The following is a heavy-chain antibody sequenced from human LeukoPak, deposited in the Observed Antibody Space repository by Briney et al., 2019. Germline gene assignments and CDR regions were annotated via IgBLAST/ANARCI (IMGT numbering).Heavy chain of an antibody. CDR3: ARDYCDSSGYYL. CDR1: GGTFSSYA. Sequence: ASVKVSCKASGGTFSSYAISWVRQAPGQGLEWMGRIIPIFGTANYAQKFQGRVTITTDESTSTAYMELSSLRSEDTAVYYCARDYCDSSGYYLWGQGTLVTVSS. CDR2: IIPIFGTA. J-gene: IGHJ4*02. D-gene: IGHD3-22*01. V-gene: IGHV1-69*05.